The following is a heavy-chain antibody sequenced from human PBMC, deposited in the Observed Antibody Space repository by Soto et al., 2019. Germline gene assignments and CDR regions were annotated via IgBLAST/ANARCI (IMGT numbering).Heavy chain of an antibody. D-gene: IGHD6-6*01. CDR3: ARPGYSSSSGLDY. Sequence: GGSLRLSCAASGLTVCINDMNWVRQAPGKGLEWVSVIYSGGSTHYADAVKGRFTISRDNSKNTLYLQISSLRADDTAVYYCARPGYSSSSGLDYWGQGTLVTVSS. CDR2: IYSGGST. V-gene: IGHV3-53*01. CDR1: GLTVCIND. J-gene: IGHJ4*02.